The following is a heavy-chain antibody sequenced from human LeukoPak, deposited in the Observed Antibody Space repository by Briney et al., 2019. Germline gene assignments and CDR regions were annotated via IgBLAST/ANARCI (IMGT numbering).Heavy chain of an antibody. V-gene: IGHV3-23*01. CDR2: ISGNGGYT. D-gene: IGHD2-15*01. CDR1: GFPFSSYA. CDR3: AKGNNGCYDS. Sequence: GGSLRLSCEASGFPFSSYAMSWVRQAPGKGLEWVSSISGNGGYTYHADSVKGRFTISRDNSKNTLYMQMNSLRAEDTAVYYCAKGNNGCYDSWGQGTLVTVSS. J-gene: IGHJ4*02.